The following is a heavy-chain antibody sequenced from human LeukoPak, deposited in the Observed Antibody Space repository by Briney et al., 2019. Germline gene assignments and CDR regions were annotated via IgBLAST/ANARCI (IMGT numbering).Heavy chain of an antibody. Sequence: SVKVSCKASGGTFSSYAISWVRQAPGQGLEWMGGIIPIFGTANYAQKFQGRVTITADESTSTAYMELSSLRSEDTAVYYCASTSGYCTNGVCYGSAYGAFDYWGQGTLVTVSS. V-gene: IGHV1-69*13. D-gene: IGHD2-8*01. CDR2: IIPIFGTA. J-gene: IGHJ4*02. CDR3: ASTSGYCTNGVCYGSAYGAFDY. CDR1: GGTFSSYA.